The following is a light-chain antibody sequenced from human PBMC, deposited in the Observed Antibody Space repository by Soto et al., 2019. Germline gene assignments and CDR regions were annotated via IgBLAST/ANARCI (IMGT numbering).Light chain of an antibody. J-gene: IGKJ1*01. CDR3: QQYTTSSWT. Sequence: VLTQSPGTLSLSPGERATLSCRASQSVGSSYLAWYQQKPGQAPRVLIYGTSSRATGIPDRCSGSGAGADVTITISRLETEDGAVYCGQQYTTSSWTFGQGTKVDIK. CDR2: GTS. CDR1: QSVGSSY. V-gene: IGKV3-20*01.